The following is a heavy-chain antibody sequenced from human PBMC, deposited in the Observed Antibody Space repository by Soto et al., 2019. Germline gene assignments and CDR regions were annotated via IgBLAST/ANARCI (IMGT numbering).Heavy chain of an antibody. CDR3: ARDYGDYVIDY. CDR2: IYYSGST. Sequence: SETLSLTCAVSGGSVSSSNWWGWVRQPPGKGLEWIGYIYYSGSTNYNPSLKSRVTISVDTSKNQFSLKLSSVTAADTAVYYCARDYGDYVIDYWGQGTLVTVSS. J-gene: IGHJ4*02. CDR1: GGSVSSSNW. D-gene: IGHD4-17*01. V-gene: IGHV4-4*02.